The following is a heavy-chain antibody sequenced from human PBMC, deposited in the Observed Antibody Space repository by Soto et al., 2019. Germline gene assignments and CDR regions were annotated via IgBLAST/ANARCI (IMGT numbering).Heavy chain of an antibody. CDR2: IYYSGST. J-gene: IGHJ4*02. V-gene: IGHV4-31*02. CDR3: ARAFIGGLHRTNFDY. Sequence: PSETLSVTCTVAGGSICSGGYYCSWIRQHPGKGLEWIGYIYYSGSTYYNPSLKSRVTISVDTSKNQFSLKLSSVTAADTAVYYCARAFIGGLHRTNFDYWGQVTLVTVSS. CDR1: GGSICSGGYY. D-gene: IGHD1-7*01.